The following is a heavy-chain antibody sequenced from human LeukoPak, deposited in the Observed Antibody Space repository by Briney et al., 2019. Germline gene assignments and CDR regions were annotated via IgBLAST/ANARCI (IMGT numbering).Heavy chain of an antibody. D-gene: IGHD4-11*01. J-gene: IGHJ4*02. CDR2: INPNSGGT. CDR3: ARDGDYSNYLSFDY. Sequence: ASVKVSCKASGYTFTGYYMHWVRQAPGQGLGWMGWINPNSGGTNYAQKFQGRVTMTRDTSISTAYMELSRLRSDDTAVYYCARDGDYSNYLSFDYWGQGTLVTVSS. V-gene: IGHV1-2*02. CDR1: GYTFTGYY.